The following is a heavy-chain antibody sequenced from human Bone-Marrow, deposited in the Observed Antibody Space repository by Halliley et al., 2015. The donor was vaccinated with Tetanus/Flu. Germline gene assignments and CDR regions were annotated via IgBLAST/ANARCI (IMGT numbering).Heavy chain of an antibody. V-gene: IGHV1-46*01. CDR2: INPSGGPT. D-gene: IGHD3-10*02. J-gene: IGHJ4*02. CDR3: ARGGATLVRGTYFDY. Sequence: INPSGGPTTSAHTFQDRVTLVSDTSTTTVYMELNNLRSEDTAVYYCARGGATLVRGTYFDYWGQGTLVTVSS.